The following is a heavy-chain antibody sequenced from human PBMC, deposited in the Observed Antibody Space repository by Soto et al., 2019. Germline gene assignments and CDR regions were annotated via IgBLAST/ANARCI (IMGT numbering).Heavy chain of an antibody. CDR2: IWYDGSNK. CDR1: GFTFSSYG. V-gene: IGHV3-33*01. J-gene: IGHJ6*04. D-gene: IGHD6-6*01. Sequence: PGGSLRLSCAASGFTFSSYGMHWVRQAPGKGLEWVAVIWYDGSNKYYADSVKGRFTISRDNSKNTLYLQMNSLRAEDTAVYYCARDTGIMNSSSFIDYYGMDVWGKGTTVTVSS. CDR3: ARDTGIMNSSSFIDYYGMDV.